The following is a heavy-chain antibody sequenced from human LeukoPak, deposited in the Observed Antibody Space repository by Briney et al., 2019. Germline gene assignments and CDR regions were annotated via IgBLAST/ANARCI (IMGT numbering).Heavy chain of an antibody. V-gene: IGHV3-9*03. CDR2: ISWNSGSI. J-gene: IGHJ6*03. Sequence: GGSLRLSCAASGFTFSSYWMHWVRQAPGKGLEWVSGISWNSGSIGYADSVKGRFTISRDNAKNSLYLQMNSLRAEDMALYYCAKDKGRYYYYYMDVWGKGTTVTVSS. CDR3: AKDKGRYYYYYMDV. CDR1: GFTFSSYW.